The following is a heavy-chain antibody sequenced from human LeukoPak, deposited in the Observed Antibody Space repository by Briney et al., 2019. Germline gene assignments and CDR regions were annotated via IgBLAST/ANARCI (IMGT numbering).Heavy chain of an antibody. V-gene: IGHV5-51*01. CDR2: IYPGDSDT. CDR3: ARRHYYGSGSYFWFDP. D-gene: IGHD3-10*01. J-gene: IGHJ5*02. CDR1: GYSFTSYW. Sequence: GESLKISCKGSGYSFTSYWIGWVRQMPGKGLEWMGIIYPGDSDTRYSPSFQGQVTISADKSISTAYLQWSSLKASDTAMYYCARRHYYGSGSYFWFDPWGQGTLVTVSS.